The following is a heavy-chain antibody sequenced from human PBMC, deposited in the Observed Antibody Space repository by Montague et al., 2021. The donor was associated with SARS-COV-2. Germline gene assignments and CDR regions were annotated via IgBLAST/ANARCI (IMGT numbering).Heavy chain of an antibody. CDR3: ALPQELRFDY. V-gene: IGHV3-9*01. J-gene: IGHJ4*02. Sequence: SLRLSCPASGFTFDDYAMHWVRQAPGKGLEWVSGISWNSGSIGYADSVKGRFTISRDNAKNSLYLQMNSLRAEDTALYYCALPQELRFDYWGQGTLVTVSS. D-gene: IGHD1-1*01. CDR1: GFTFDDYA. CDR2: ISWNSGSI.